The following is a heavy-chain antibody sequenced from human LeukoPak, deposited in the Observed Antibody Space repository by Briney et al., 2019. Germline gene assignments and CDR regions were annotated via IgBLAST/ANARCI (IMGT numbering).Heavy chain of an antibody. V-gene: IGHV3-30*03. CDR1: GFTFSSYG. D-gene: IGHD4-17*01. Sequence: PGRSLRLSCAASGFTFSSYGMHWVRQAPGKGLEWVAVISFDGSDKYYADSVKGRFTISRDNSKNTLYLQMNSLRAEDTAVYYCARDDDYGDSYWYFDLRGRGTLVTVSS. CDR2: ISFDGSDK. J-gene: IGHJ2*01. CDR3: ARDDDYGDSYWYFDL.